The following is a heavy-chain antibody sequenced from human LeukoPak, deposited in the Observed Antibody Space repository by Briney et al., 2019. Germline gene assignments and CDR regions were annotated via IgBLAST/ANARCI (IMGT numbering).Heavy chain of an antibody. V-gene: IGHV3-53*01. D-gene: IGHD3-22*01. CDR1: GFTVSSNY. J-gene: IGHJ4*02. Sequence: PGGSLRLSCAASGFTVSSNYMSWVRQAPGKGLEWVSVIYSGGSTYYADSVKGRFTISRDNSKNTLYLQMNSLRAEDTAVYYCARLGSSGYGFPFDYWGQGTLVTVSS. CDR2: IYSGGST. CDR3: ARLGSSGYGFPFDY.